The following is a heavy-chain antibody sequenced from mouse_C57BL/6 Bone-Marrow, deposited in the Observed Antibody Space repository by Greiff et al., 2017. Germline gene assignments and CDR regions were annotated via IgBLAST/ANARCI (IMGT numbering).Heavy chain of an antibody. V-gene: IGHV14-4*01. J-gene: IGHJ3*01. CDR3: TTGWFPWFAY. D-gene: IGHD1-1*02. CDR2: IDPENGDT. Sequence: EVQLQQSGAELVRPGASVKLSCTASGFNIKDDYMHWVKQRPEQGLEWIGWIDPENGDTEYASKFQGKATITADTSSNTAYLQLSSLTSEDTAVYYCTTGWFPWFAYWGQGTLVTVSA. CDR1: GFNIKDDY.